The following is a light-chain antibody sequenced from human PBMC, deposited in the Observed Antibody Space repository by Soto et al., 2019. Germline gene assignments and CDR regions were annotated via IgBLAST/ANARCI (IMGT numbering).Light chain of an antibody. CDR2: DVA. CDR3: SSYTTSSTRV. V-gene: IGLV2-14*03. CDR1: SSDVGGFNF. J-gene: IGLJ1*01. Sequence: QCALTQAASGSGAPGQASTISCTGSSSDVGGFNFVSWYQQHPGKAPKLMIYDVASRPSGVSNRFSGSKSGNTASLTISGLQTEDEADYYCSSYTTSSTRVFGTGTKVTVL.